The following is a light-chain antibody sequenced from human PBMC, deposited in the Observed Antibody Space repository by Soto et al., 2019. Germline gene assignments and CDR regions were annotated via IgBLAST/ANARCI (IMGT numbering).Light chain of an antibody. CDR3: LQDYNYPWT. J-gene: IGKJ1*01. CDR2: AAS. Sequence: AIQMTQSPSSLSASVGERVTITCRASQAIRNDLAWYQQKAGKAPKLLISAASILQSGVPSRFSGRGSGTDFTLTISSLQSEDLATYYCLQDYNYPWTFGQGTKVEI. CDR1: QAIRND. V-gene: IGKV1-6*01.